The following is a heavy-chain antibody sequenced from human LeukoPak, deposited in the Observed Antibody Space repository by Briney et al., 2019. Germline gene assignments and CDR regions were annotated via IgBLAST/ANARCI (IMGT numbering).Heavy chain of an antibody. CDR2: IWYDGSNK. Sequence: GGSLRLSCAASGFTFSSYGMHWVRQAPGKGLEWVAVIWYDGSNKYYADSVKGRFTISRDNSKNTLYLQMNSLRAEDTAVYYCAKDDSGYDSGITDYWGQGTLDTVSS. J-gene: IGHJ4*02. CDR1: GFTFSSYG. CDR3: AKDDSGYDSGITDY. D-gene: IGHD5-12*01. V-gene: IGHV3-33*06.